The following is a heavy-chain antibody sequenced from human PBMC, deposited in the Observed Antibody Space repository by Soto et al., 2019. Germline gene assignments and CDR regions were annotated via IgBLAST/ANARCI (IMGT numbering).Heavy chain of an antibody. V-gene: IGHV3-66*01. CDR1: GFTVSSNY. CDR3: ARVGSDDYIWVSYRYFDS. Sequence: EVQLVESGGGWVQPGGSRRLSCAASGFTVSSNYMNWVRQAPGKGLEWVSVIYSGGSTYYADSVKGRFTISRDNSKNTLELQMNSLRAEDTAVYYCARVGSDDYIWVSYRYFDSWGQGTLVTVSS. J-gene: IGHJ4*02. CDR2: IYSGGST. D-gene: IGHD3-16*02.